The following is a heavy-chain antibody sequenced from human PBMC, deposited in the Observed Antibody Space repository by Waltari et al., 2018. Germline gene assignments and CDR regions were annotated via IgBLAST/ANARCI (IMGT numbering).Heavy chain of an antibody. CDR3: ARGVEWLRRGGVSENAFDI. CDR2: IYYSGST. Sequence: QVQLQESGPGLVKPSETLSLTCTVSGGSISRYYWSWIRQPPGKGLEWIGYIYYSGSTNYNPSLKSRVTISVDTSKNQFSLKLSSVTAADTAVYYCARGVEWLRRGGVSENAFDIWGQGTMVTVSS. V-gene: IGHV4-59*01. D-gene: IGHD5-12*01. CDR1: GGSISRYY. J-gene: IGHJ3*02.